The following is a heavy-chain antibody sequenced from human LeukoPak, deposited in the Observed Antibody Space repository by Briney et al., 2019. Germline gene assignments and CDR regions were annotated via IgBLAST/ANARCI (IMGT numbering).Heavy chain of an antibody. V-gene: IGHV4-59*01. D-gene: IGHD6-13*01. CDR3: ARTPYSGASLQQLVRFDP. Sequence: PSETLSLTCTVSGGSISSYYWSWIRQPPGKGLEWIWYIYYSESTNYNPSLKSRVSISVDTSKKQFSLKLSSVTAADTAVYYCARTPYSGASLQQLVRFDPWGQGTLVTVSS. CDR2: IYYSEST. CDR1: GGSISSYY. J-gene: IGHJ5*02.